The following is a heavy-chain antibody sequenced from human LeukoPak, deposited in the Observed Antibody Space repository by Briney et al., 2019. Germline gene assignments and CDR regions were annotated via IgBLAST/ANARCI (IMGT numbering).Heavy chain of an antibody. CDR1: GGSIGSYY. J-gene: IGHJ5*02. V-gene: IGHV4-4*07. Sequence: SETLSLTCTVSGGSIGSYYWSWIRQPAGKGLEWIGRIYTSGSTNYNPSLKSRVTMSVDTSKNQFSLKLSSVTAADTAVYYCARESLAARRGYNWFDPWGQGTLVTVSS. CDR2: IYTSGST. D-gene: IGHD6-6*01. CDR3: ARESLAARRGYNWFDP.